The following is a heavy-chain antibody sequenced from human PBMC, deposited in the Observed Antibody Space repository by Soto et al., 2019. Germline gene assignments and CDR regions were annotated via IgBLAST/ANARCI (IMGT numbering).Heavy chain of an antibody. CDR1: GGSISSSSYY. J-gene: IGHJ6*02. CDR3: ARDYGGNSMNYYYGMDA. Sequence: PSETLSLTCTVSGGSISSSSYYWGWIRQPPGKGLEWIGYIYYSGSTYYNPSLKSRVTISVDTSKNQFSLKLSSVTAADTAVYYCARDYGGNSMNYYYGMDAWGQGTTVTVSS. V-gene: IGHV4-31*03. CDR2: IYYSGST. D-gene: IGHD4-17*01.